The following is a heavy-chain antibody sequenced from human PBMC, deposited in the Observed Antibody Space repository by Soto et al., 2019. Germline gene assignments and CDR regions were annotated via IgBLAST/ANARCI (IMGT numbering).Heavy chain of an antibody. Sequence: EVQLVESGGGLVQPGRSLRLSCAASGFTFDDYAMHWVRQAPGKGLEWVSGISWNSGSIGYADSVKGRFTISRDNAKNSLYLQMNSLRAEDTALYYCAKATSHDYGDDALPFDYWGQGTLVTVSS. CDR3: AKATSHDYGDDALPFDY. CDR2: ISWNSGSI. D-gene: IGHD4-17*01. CDR1: GFTFDDYA. J-gene: IGHJ4*02. V-gene: IGHV3-9*01.